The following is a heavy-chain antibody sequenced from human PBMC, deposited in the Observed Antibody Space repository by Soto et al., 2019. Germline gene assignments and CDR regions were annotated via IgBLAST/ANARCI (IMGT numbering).Heavy chain of an antibody. Sequence: GESLKISCQNSRYPFSTRWINCVSQTPGKGLEWLGRFDPRDSHGDYSPTFQGHLTISYERSKNTSYRHWYNLKASYRVTYYFATLPRTPDWSLDLWGRGTSVTVSS. CDR2: FDPRDSHG. V-gene: IGHV5-10-1*01. CDR3: ATLPRTPDWSLDL. D-gene: IGHD3-9*01. J-gene: IGHJ2*01. CDR1: RYPFSTRW.